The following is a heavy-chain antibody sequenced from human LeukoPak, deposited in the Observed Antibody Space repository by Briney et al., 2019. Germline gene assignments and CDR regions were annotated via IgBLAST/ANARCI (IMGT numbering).Heavy chain of an antibody. CDR1: GYILSDFY. CDR3: VRDGDGRINFDY. CDR2: MNPHSGGT. J-gene: IGHJ4*02. V-gene: IGHV1-2*02. Sequence: GASVKVSCKASGYILSDFYMHWVRHVPGQGLEWMGWMNPHSGGTNYAQKSQGRVTMTRDTSISTDYMELTRLTSDDTAIYYCVRDGDGRINFDYWGQGTLVTVSS. D-gene: IGHD3-10*01.